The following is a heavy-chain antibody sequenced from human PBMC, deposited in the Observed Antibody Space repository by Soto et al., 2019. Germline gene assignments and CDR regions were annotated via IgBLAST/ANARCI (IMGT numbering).Heavy chain of an antibody. D-gene: IGHD3-22*01. CDR3: ARRGSGYYDSSGYRSGAAFDI. Sequence: SETLSLTCTVSGGSISSSSYYWGWIRQPPGKGLEWIGSIYYSGSTYYNPSLKSRVTISVDTSKNQFSLRLSSVTAADTAVYYCARRGSGYYDSSGYRSGAAFDIWGQGTMVTVSS. CDR1: GGSISSSSYY. J-gene: IGHJ3*02. V-gene: IGHV4-39*01. CDR2: IYYSGST.